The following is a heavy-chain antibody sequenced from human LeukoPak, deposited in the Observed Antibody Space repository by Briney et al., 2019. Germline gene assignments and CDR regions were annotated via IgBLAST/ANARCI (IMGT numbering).Heavy chain of an antibody. V-gene: IGHV3-72*01. J-gene: IGHJ4*02. Sequence: PGGSLRLSCAASGFTFSDHYMDWVRQAPGKGLEWVGRSRNKASSYSTEYAASVKGRFTVLRDDSKNSLYLQMNSLKTEDTAVYYCTRRHLTGYPDYWGQGTLVTVSS. CDR1: GFTFSDHY. CDR3: TRRHLTGYPDY. D-gene: IGHD3-9*01. CDR2: SRNKASSYST.